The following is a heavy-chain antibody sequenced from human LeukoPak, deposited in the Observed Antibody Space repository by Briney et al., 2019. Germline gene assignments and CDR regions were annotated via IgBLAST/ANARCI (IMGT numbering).Heavy chain of an antibody. CDR2: IYPGDSTI. Sequence: GGSLKISCKCSGYTFTNYWIAWVRQMPGKGLEWMGIIYPGDSTIKYSPSFQGQVAISADKSISTAYLQWRSLQASDTAIYYCARRGGAFYEDYWGQGTLVTVSS. D-gene: IGHD2-21*01. V-gene: IGHV5-51*01. CDR3: ARRGGAFYEDY. CDR1: GYTFTNYW. J-gene: IGHJ4*02.